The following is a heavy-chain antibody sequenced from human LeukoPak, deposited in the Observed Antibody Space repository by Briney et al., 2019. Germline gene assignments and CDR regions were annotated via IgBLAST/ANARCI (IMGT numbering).Heavy chain of an antibody. J-gene: IGHJ6*02. CDR2: ISGSGGST. Sequence: GGSLRLSCAASGFTFSSYAMSWVRQAPGKGLEWVSAISGSGGSTYYADSVKGRFTISRDNSKNTLYLQMNSLRAEDTAVYYCAKGMAGYYYYGMDVWGQGTTVTVSS. D-gene: IGHD5-24*01. CDR3: AKGMAGYYYYGMDV. V-gene: IGHV3-23*01. CDR1: GFTFSSYA.